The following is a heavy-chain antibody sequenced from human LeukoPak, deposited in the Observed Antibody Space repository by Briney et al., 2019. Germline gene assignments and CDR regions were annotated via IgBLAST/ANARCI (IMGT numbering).Heavy chain of an antibody. Sequence: SETLSLTCTVSGGSISSYYWSWIRQPPGKGLEWIGYIYYSGSTNYNPSLKSRVTISVDTSKNQFSLKLSSVTAADTAVYYCARARDGYNDYFDYWGQGTLVTVSS. D-gene: IGHD5-24*01. J-gene: IGHJ4*02. CDR3: ARARDGYNDYFDY. CDR2: IYYSGST. V-gene: IGHV4-59*01. CDR1: GGSISSYY.